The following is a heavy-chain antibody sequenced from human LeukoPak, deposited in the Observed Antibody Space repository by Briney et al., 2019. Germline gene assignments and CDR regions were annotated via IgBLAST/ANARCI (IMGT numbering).Heavy chain of an antibody. CDR3: ARHIVVVPAPFDY. D-gene: IGHD2-2*01. Sequence: SETLSLTCTVSGGSISSYYWSWIRQPPGKGLEWIATIYHSGSAYYNPSLKSRVTISVDTSKNQFSLILSSVTAADTAVYYCARHIVVVPAPFDYWGQGTLVTVSS. J-gene: IGHJ4*02. CDR2: IYHSGSA. CDR1: GGSISSYY. V-gene: IGHV4-59*08.